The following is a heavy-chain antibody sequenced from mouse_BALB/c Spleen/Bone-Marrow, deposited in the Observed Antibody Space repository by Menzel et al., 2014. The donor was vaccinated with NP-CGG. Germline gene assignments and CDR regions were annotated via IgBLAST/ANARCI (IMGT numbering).Heavy chain of an antibody. J-gene: IGHJ4*01. CDR1: GFTFSDYY. Sequence: VQLKESGGGLVKPGGSLTLSCAVSGFTFSDYYMYWVRQNPEKRLEWVATINDGGSYTYYPDSVKGRFTISRDNAKNNLYLQMSSLKSEDTAMYYCARDGNFAMDYWGQGTSVTVSS. V-gene: IGHV5-4*02. CDR3: ARDGNFAMDY. CDR2: INDGGSYT. D-gene: IGHD2-1*01.